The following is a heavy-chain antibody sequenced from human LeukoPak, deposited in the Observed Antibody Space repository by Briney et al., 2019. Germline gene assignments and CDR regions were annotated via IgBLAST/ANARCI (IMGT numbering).Heavy chain of an antibody. Sequence: GASVKVSCKASGYTFNSYGLTWVRQAPGQGLEWMGRIIPVLNITTYAQKFQGSVTITADTSTSTVYMELSSLRSEETAVYYCARDQGLTAPPPYGLDVWGQGTTVIVSS. J-gene: IGHJ6*02. CDR1: GYTFNSYG. CDR2: IIPVLNIT. CDR3: ARDQGLTAPPPYGLDV. D-gene: IGHD5-18*01. V-gene: IGHV1-69*04.